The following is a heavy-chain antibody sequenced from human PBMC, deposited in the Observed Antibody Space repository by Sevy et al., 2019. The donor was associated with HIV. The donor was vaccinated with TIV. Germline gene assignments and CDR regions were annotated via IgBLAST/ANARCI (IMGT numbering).Heavy chain of an antibody. Sequence: SDTLSLTCTVSGGSISSSSSYWGWIRQPPGKPLEWIGSVHYSGSTYYNPSLKRRVTISVDTSESQFSLRLSAVTAADTAVYYCTTYIAAVGSNWFDPWGQGTLVTVSS. CDR2: VHYSGST. CDR3: TTYIAAVGSNWFDP. CDR1: GGSISSSSSY. D-gene: IGHD6-13*01. J-gene: IGHJ5*02. V-gene: IGHV4-39*01.